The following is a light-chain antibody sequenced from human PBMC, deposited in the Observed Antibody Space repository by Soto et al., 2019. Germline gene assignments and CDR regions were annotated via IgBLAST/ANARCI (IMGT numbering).Light chain of an antibody. V-gene: IGKV3-11*01. Sequence: ESVLTQSPATLSLSPGERATRSCRASQSVSSYLAWYQQRPGQAPRLLIYDASNRATGVPARFSGSGSGTDFTLTISSLEPEDFAVYYCQQRSSWPPTFGQGTRLEIK. CDR2: DAS. J-gene: IGKJ5*01. CDR1: QSVSSY. CDR3: QQRSSWPPT.